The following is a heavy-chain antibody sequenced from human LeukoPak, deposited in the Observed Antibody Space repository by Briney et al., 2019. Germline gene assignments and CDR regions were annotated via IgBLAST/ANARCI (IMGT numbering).Heavy chain of an antibody. J-gene: IGHJ3*02. D-gene: IGHD2-15*01. Sequence: ASVKVSCKASGYTFTSHDINWVRQATGQGLEWMGWMNPNSGNTGYAQKLQGRVTMTTDTSTSTAYMELRSLRSDDTAVYYCARGGRWELPRPYAFDIWGQGTKVTVSS. CDR3: ARGGRWELPRPYAFDI. CDR1: GYTFTSHD. CDR2: MNPNSGNT. V-gene: IGHV1-8*02.